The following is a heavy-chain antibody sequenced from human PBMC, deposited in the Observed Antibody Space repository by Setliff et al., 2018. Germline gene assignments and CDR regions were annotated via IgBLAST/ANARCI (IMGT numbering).Heavy chain of an antibody. Sequence: KISCKGSGYRFTSNWIGWVRQAPGQRLEWMGWINGSGNTKYSQKFQGRVTITRDTSASTVYMELSRLRYEDTAIYYCASAEVVVAPWGQGTLVTVSS. J-gene: IGHJ4*02. CDR3: ASAEVVVAP. CDR1: GYRFTSNW. CDR2: INGSGNT. V-gene: IGHV1-3*01. D-gene: IGHD2-15*01.